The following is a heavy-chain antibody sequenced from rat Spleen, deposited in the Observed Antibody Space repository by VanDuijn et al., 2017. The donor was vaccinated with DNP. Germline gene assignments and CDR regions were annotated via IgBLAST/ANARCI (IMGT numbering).Heavy chain of an antibody. CDR1: GFNFNDYW. D-gene: IGHD1-11*01. CDR3: AGGTNYGGWNSYFDY. J-gene: IGHJ2*01. CDR2: INKDSSTI. Sequence: EVKLVESGGGLVQPGSSLKLSCAASGFNFNDYWMGWVRQAPGKGLEWIGGINKDSSTINYSPSLKGKFTVSRDNAQNTLYLQMSKLGSEDTAIYYWAGGTNYGGWNSYFDYWGQGVMVTVSS. V-gene: IGHV4-2*01.